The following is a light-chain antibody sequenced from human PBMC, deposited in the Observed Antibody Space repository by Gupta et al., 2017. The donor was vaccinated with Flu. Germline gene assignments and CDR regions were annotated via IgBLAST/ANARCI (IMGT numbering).Light chain of an antibody. CDR2: GKN. V-gene: IGLV3-19*01. CDR1: SLRSYY. J-gene: IGLJ2*01. CDR3: NSRDSSGNHLGVV. Sequence: SSELTQDPAVSVALGQTVRITCQGASLRSYYASWYQQKPGQAPVLVIYGKNNRPSGIPDRFSGSSSGNTASLTITGAQAEDEADYYCNSRDSSGNHLGVVFGGGTKLTVL.